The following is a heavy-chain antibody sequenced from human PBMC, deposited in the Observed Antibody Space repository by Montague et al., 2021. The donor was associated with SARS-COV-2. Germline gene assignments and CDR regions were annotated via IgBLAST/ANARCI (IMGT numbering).Heavy chain of an antibody. D-gene: IGHD5-18*01. V-gene: IGHV4-59*01. CDR2: IYYSGST. J-gene: IGHJ3*02. Sequence: SETLSLTCTVSGGSISSYYWSWIRQPPGKGLEWIGYIYYSGSTNYNPSLKSRVTISLDTSKNQFSLKLNSVTAADTAVYYCARGSYGPGAFGIWGQGTMVTVSS. CDR3: ARGSYGPGAFGI. CDR1: GGSISSYY.